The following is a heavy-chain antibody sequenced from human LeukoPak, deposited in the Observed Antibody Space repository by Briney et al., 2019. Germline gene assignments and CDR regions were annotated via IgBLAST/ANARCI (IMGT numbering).Heavy chain of an antibody. D-gene: IGHD1-26*01. CDR2: INHSGST. V-gene: IGHV4-34*01. Sequence: SETLSLTCAVYGGSFSGYYWSWIRQPPGKGLEWIGEINHSGSTNYNPSLKSRVTISVDTSNNQFSLKLSSVTAADTAVYYCARSVLTSFFDYWGQGTLVTVSS. J-gene: IGHJ4*02. CDR1: GGSFSGYY. CDR3: ARSVLTSFFDY.